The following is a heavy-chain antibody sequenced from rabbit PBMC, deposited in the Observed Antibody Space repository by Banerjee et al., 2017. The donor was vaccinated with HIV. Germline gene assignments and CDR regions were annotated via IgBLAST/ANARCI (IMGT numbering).Heavy chain of an antibody. V-gene: IGHV1S7*01. D-gene: IGHD6-1*01. Sequence: QLKETGGGLVQPGGSLTLSCKASGFDFSSHYMSWVRQAPGKGLEWIGIIYAGKGSTDYASWVNGRFTISSNNAQNTVDLQMNSLTAADTATYFCARGIYKYGFAGYAYATDFNLWGPGTLVTVS. J-gene: IGHJ4*01. CDR2: IYAGKGST. CDR3: ARGIYKYGFAGYAYATDFNL. CDR1: GFDFSSHY.